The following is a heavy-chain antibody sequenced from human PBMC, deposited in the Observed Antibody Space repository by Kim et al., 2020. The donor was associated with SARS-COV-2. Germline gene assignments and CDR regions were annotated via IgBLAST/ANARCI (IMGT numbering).Heavy chain of an antibody. CDR1: GFTFSSYA. CDR2: ISGSGGST. J-gene: IGHJ4*02. Sequence: LSLTCAASGFTFSSYAMSWVRQAPGKGLEWVSAISGSGGSTYYADSVKGRFTISRDNSKNTLYLQMNSLRAEDTAVYYCANTVGMATIKVFDYWGQRTLVTVSS. CDR3: ANTVGMATIKVFDY. D-gene: IGHD5-12*01. V-gene: IGHV3-23*01.